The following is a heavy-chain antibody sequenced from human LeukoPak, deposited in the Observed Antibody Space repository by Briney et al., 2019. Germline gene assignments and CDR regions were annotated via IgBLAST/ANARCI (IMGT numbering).Heavy chain of an antibody. CDR1: GFTFRTYA. J-gene: IGHJ4*02. CDR2: ISYDGSNK. Sequence: GGSLRLSCAASGFTFRTYAMHWVRQAPGKGLEWVAVISYDGSNKFYADSVKGRFTISRDNSKSTVYLQMNSLRAEDTGVYYCARDRLEAVTDDDYFDYWGQGTLVTVSS. V-gene: IGHV3-30-3*01. CDR3: ARDRLEAVTDDDYFDY. D-gene: IGHD2-21*02.